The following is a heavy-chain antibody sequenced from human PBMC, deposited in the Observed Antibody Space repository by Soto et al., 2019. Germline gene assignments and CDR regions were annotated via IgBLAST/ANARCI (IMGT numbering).Heavy chain of an antibody. V-gene: IGHV1-18*01. CDR2: ISAYNGNT. D-gene: IGHD5-12*01. CDR3: ARVIRSGHDSYYYYGMDV. J-gene: IGHJ6*02. CDR1: GYTFTSYG. Sequence: QVQLVQSGAEVKKPGASVKVSCKASGYTFTSYGISWVRQAPGQGLEWMGWISAYNGNTNYAQKLQGRVTMTTDTSTSTAYMELRSLRSADTAVYYCARVIRSGHDSYYYYGMDVWGQGTTVTVSS.